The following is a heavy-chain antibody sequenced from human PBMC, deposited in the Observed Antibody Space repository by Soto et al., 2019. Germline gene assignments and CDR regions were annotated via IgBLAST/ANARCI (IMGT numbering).Heavy chain of an antibody. D-gene: IGHD5-12*01. V-gene: IGHV4-31*03. CDR1: GGSITSGDYN. J-gene: IGHJ4*02. CDR2: IYYSGST. Sequence: SETLSLTCTVSGGSITSGDYNWSWIRQHPGKGLEWIGYIYYSGSTYYNPSLKSRITISVDTSKNQFSLKLSSVTAADTAVHYCARDQYSGFQFHYWGQGTLVTVSS. CDR3: ARDQYSGFQFHY.